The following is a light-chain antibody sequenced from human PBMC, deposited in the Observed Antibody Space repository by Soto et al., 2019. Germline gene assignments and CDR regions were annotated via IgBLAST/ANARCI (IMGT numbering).Light chain of an antibody. CDR1: QSISNY. CDR2: AAS. CDR3: QQSYSTPIT. V-gene: IGKV1-39*01. J-gene: IGKJ5*01. Sequence: DIQMTQSPSSLSASVGDRVTIACRASQSISNYLNWYQQKSGKGPKLLIYAASSLQIGVPSRFTGSGSGTDYNLTISSLQPEDFATYYWQQSYSTPITFGQGTRLEIK.